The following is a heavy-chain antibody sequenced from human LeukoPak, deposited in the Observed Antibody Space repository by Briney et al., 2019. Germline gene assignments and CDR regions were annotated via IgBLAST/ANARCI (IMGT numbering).Heavy chain of an antibody. Sequence: GGSLRLSCAASGFTFSIYWMTWVRQAPGKGLEWVANINQHGSEKYYVDSVKGRFAISRDNARNSLYLQMNSLRAEDTAVYYCARDGDSGWSLSPWGQGTLVTVSS. D-gene: IGHD6-19*01. CDR1: GFTFSIYW. J-gene: IGHJ5*02. CDR2: INQHGSEK. V-gene: IGHV3-7*01. CDR3: ARDGDSGWSLSP.